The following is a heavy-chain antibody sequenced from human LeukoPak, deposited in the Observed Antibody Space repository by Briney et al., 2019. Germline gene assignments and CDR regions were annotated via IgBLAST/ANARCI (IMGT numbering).Heavy chain of an antibody. CDR1: GGTFNSYA. J-gene: IGHJ6*02. CDR2: VIPFFGTP. CDR3: ARERWEPPYYYYGLDV. V-gene: IGHV1-69*13. D-gene: IGHD1-26*01. Sequence: SVKVSCKAPGGTFNSYAISWVRQAPGLGLEWIGGVIPFFGTPNYAQKFQGRVTIIADESTSTAYMELSSLRSDDTAVYYCARERWEPPYYYYGLDVWGQGTTVTVSS.